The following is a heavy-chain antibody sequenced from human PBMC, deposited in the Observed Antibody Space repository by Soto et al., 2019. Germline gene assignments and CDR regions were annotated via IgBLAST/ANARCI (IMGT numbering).Heavy chain of an antibody. D-gene: IGHD6-13*01. Sequence: SSETLSLTCTVSGGSISSSSYYWGWIRQPPGKGLEWIGSIYYSGSTYYNPSLKSRVTISVDPSKNQFSLQLNSVTPEDTAVYFCARAMGVAAAPDFWGQGTLVTVSS. CDR2: IYYSGST. CDR1: GGSISSSSYY. V-gene: IGHV4-39*01. CDR3: ARAMGVAAAPDF. J-gene: IGHJ4*02.